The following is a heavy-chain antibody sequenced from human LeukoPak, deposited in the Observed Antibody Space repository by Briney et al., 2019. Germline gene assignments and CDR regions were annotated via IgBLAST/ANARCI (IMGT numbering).Heavy chain of an antibody. V-gene: IGHV3-74*01. Sequence: EGSLRLSCAASGNYWMHRVRQAPGKGLVWVSHINSDGSWTSYADSVKGRFTISRDNAKNTLYLQMNSLRTEDSALYYCVVDLSGSADYWGQGTLVTVSS. CDR2: INSDGSWT. D-gene: IGHD3-10*01. CDR1: GNYW. CDR3: VVDLSGSADY. J-gene: IGHJ4*02.